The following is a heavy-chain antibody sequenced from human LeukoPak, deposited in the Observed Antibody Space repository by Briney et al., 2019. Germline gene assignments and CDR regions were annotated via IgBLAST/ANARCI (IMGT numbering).Heavy chain of an antibody. CDR3: ASPSVATYDYYYYMDV. CDR1: GYTFTCYY. D-gene: IGHD5-12*01. Sequence: ASVKVSCKASGYTFTCYYMHWVRQAPGQGLEWMGIINPSGGSTSYAQKFQGRVTMTRDMSTSTVYMELSSLRSEDTAVYYCASPSVATYDYYYYMDVWGKGTTVTVSS. J-gene: IGHJ6*03. CDR2: INPSGGST. V-gene: IGHV1-46*01.